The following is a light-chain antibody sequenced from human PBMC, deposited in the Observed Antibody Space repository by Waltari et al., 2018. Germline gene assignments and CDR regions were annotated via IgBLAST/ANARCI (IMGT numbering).Light chain of an antibody. CDR2: DAS. Sequence: DIQMTQSPSSMSASVGERVSITCQASQDIRNYLSWYQQKPGKAPKLLIYDASNLETGVPSRFSGSASGTDFTFTISSLQPEDIATYYCQQYKDLPRTFGQGTKVEFK. CDR3: QQYKDLPRT. J-gene: IGKJ1*01. V-gene: IGKV1-33*01. CDR1: QDIRNY.